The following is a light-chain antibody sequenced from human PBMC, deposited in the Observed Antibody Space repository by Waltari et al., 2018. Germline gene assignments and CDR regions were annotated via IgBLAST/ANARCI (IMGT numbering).Light chain of an antibody. CDR2: WAS. J-gene: IGKJ2*01. CDR3: QQCYTFPYT. Sequence: DIVLTQSPDSLAVSLGERATIKCRSSQSVLSSTNSRNSLGWYQQKPGQPPKLLISWASTREFGVPDRFSGSGSGTDFTLTISSLQAEDVALYYCQQCYTFPYTFGQGTKLELK. V-gene: IGKV4-1*01. CDR1: QSVLSSTNSRNS.